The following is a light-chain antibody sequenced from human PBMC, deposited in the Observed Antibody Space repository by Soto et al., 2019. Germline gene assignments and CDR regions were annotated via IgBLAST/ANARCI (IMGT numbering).Light chain of an antibody. CDR1: QNVNNNF. CDR3: QQHGASIT. Sequence: VLTQSPRTLSLSPGERATLSCRASQNVNNNFVAWYQQKPGQAPSLLIYGVSDRATGVPDRFSGSGSGKDFTLTISRLEPEDFAVYYCQQHGASITFGGGTRVENK. V-gene: IGKV3-20*01. CDR2: GVS. J-gene: IGKJ4*01.